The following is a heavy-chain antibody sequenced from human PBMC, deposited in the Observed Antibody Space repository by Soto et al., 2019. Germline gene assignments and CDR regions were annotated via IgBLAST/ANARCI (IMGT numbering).Heavy chain of an antibody. CDR1: GGSISRYY. J-gene: IGHJ3*02. CDR2: IYYSGST. CDR3: AREKLRANYGAFDI. Sequence: QVQLQESGPGLVKPSETLSLTCTGSGGSISRYYWSWIRQPPGKGLEWIGYIYYSGSTNYNPSLQSRVTISVDTSKNQFSLKLSSVTAADTAVYYCAREKLRANYGAFDIWGQGTMVTVSS. V-gene: IGHV4-59*01. D-gene: IGHD3-16*01.